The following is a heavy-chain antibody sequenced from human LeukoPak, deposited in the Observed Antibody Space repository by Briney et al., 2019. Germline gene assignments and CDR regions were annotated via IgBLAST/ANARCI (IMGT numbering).Heavy chain of an antibody. CDR1: GFTFSSYG. Sequence: GRSLRLSCAASGFTFSSYGMHWVRQAPGKGLEWVAVISYDGSNKYYADSVKGRFTISRDNSKNTLYLQMNSLRAEDTAVYYCANPFDPDTEWGQGTLVTVSS. J-gene: IGHJ4*02. D-gene: IGHD3-9*01. V-gene: IGHV3-30*18. CDR3: ANPFDPDTE. CDR2: ISYDGSNK.